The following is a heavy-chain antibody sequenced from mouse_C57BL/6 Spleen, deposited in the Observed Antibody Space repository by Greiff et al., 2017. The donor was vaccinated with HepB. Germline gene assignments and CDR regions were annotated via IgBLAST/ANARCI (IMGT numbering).Heavy chain of an antibody. CDR2: ISSGGSYT. V-gene: IGHV5-6*02. J-gene: IGHJ1*03. Sequence: EVMLVESGGDLVKPGGSLKLSCAASGFTFSSYGLSWVRQTPDKRLEWVATISSGGSYTYYPDSVKGRFTISRDNAKNTLYLQMSSLKSEDTAMYYCARHNYSNYWYFDVWGTGTTVTVSS. CDR1: GFTFSSYG. D-gene: IGHD2-5*01. CDR3: ARHNYSNYWYFDV.